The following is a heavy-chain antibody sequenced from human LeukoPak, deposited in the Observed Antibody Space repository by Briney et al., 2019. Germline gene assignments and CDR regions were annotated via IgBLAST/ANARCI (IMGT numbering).Heavy chain of an antibody. CDR2: IYSGDSDT. D-gene: IGHD5-12*01. Sequence: GESLKISCKGSRDSFSNYWIAWVRQMPGKGLEWVGIIYSGDSDTRYSPSFEGQVTMSADNYISTAYLRWSSLKASDTAMYFCARQGARGYSGYGPFEYWGQGTLVTVSS. CDR3: ARQGARGYSGYGPFEY. CDR1: RDSFSNYW. J-gene: IGHJ4*02. V-gene: IGHV5-51*01.